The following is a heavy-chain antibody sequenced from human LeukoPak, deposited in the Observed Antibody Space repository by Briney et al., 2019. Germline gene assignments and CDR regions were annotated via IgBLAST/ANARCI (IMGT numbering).Heavy chain of an antibody. CDR1: GFTFSSYA. J-gene: IGHJ4*02. V-gene: IGHV3-30*18. CDR3: AEGGSIGGAPKEF. CDR2: ISYDGSNK. D-gene: IGHD1-26*01. Sequence: GGSLRLSCAASGFTFSSYAMSWVRQAPGKGLEWVAVISYDGSNKYYADSVKGRFTISRDNSKNTLYLQMNSLRAEDTAGYYCAEGGSIGGAPKEFWGQGTPGT.